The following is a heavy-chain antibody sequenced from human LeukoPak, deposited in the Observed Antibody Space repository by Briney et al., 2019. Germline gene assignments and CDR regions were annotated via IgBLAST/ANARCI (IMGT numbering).Heavy chain of an antibody. D-gene: IGHD1-26*01. J-gene: IGHJ5*02. V-gene: IGHV7-4-1*02. CDR3: ARSTRELRKYNWFDP. CDR1: GYTFTSYA. CDR2: INTNTGNP. Sequence: ASVKVSCKASGYTFTSYAMNWVRQAPGQGLEWMGWINTNTGNPTYAQGFTGRFVFSLDTSVSTAYLQISSLKAEDTAVYYCARSTRELRKYNWFDPWGQGTLVTVSS.